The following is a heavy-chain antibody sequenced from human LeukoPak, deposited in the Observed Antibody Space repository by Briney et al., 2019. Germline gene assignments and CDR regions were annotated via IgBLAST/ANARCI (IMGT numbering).Heavy chain of an antibody. CDR2: LYSGGST. CDR3: ARTKFGGSSYFDY. J-gene: IGHJ4*02. V-gene: IGHV3-53*04. CDR1: GFTVGNNY. D-gene: IGHD3-10*01. Sequence: PGGSLRLSCAASGFTVGNNYMSWVRQAPGKGLEWVSFLYSGGSTYYADSVKGRFTVSRHNSRNTVFLEMNSLRPEDTAVYYCARTKFGGSSYFDYWGQGTLVTVSS.